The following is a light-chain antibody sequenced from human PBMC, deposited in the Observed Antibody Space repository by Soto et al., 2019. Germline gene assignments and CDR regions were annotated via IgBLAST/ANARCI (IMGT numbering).Light chain of an antibody. CDR1: QSVSSSY. CDR3: QQYGTSPRIT. Sequence: EIVLTQSPGTLSLSPGERATLSCRASQSVSSSYLVCYQQKPGQAPRLLIYGASSRATGIPDRFSGSGSGTDFTLTISRLEPEDFAVYYCQQYGTSPRITFGGGTKVEIK. J-gene: IGKJ4*01. V-gene: IGKV3-20*01. CDR2: GAS.